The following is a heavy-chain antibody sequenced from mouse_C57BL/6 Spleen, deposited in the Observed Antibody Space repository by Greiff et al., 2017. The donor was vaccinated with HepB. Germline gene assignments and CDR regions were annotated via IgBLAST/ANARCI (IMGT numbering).Heavy chain of an antibody. J-gene: IGHJ4*01. Sequence: VQLKESGPELVKPGDSVKISCKASGYSFTGYFMNWVMQSHGKSLEWIGRINPYNGDTFYNQKFKGKATLTVDKSSSTAHMELRSLTSEDSAVYYCARSGDYDYDGYAMDYWGQGTSVTVSS. CDR1: GYSFTGYF. CDR3: ARSGDYDYDGYAMDY. D-gene: IGHD2-4*01. CDR2: INPYNGDT. V-gene: IGHV1-20*01.